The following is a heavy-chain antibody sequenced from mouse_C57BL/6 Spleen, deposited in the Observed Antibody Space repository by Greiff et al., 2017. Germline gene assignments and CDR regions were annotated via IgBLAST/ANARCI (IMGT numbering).Heavy chain of an antibody. Sequence: VQLQQSGPELVKPGASVKISCKASGYAFSSSWMNWVKQRPGKGLEWIGRIYPGDGDTNYNGKFKGKATLTADKSSSTAYMQLSSLTSEDSAVYFCAREDYYGSSLYFDVWGTGTTVTVSS. CDR3: AREDYYGSSLYFDV. CDR1: GYAFSSSW. D-gene: IGHD1-1*01. V-gene: IGHV1-82*01. J-gene: IGHJ1*03. CDR2: IYPGDGDT.